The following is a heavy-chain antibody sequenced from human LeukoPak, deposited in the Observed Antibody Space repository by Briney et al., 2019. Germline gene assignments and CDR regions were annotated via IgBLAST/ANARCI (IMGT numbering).Heavy chain of an antibody. V-gene: IGHV3-21*01. CDR3: ARAAYCSSTSCYSPAFDI. CDR2: ICTSSSYI. CDR1: GFSFSRYS. Sequence: GGSLRLSCAASGFSFSRYSMNWVRHAPGKGLEWVSSICTSSSYIYYADSVKGRFTISRDNAKNSLYLQMNSLRAEDTAVYYCARAAYCSSTSCYSPAFDIWGQGTMVTVSS. J-gene: IGHJ3*02. D-gene: IGHD2-2*01.